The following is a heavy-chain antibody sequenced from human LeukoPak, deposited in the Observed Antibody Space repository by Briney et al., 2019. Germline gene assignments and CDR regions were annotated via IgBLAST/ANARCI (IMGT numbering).Heavy chain of an antibody. CDR2: IYSGGST. V-gene: IGHV3-66*01. CDR3: ASTFYGDSTPT. D-gene: IGHD4-17*01. CDR1: GFTVSSNY. J-gene: IGHJ5*02. Sequence: PRRSLRVFRSASGFTVSSNYVRWVRQAPGKGLEWVSVIYSGGSTYYADSVKGRFTISRDNSKNTLYLQMNSLRAEDTAVYYCASTFYGDSTPTCGQGTLVTVSS.